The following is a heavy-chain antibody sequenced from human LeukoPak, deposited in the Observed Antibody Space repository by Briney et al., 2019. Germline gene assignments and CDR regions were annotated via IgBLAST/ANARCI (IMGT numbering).Heavy chain of an antibody. V-gene: IGHV1-18*01. CDR1: GYNFSSYG. Sequence: ASVKVSCKASGYNFSSYGISWVRQAPGQGLEWMGWISVYNGNTKYAQKLQGRVTMTTDTSTSTAYMELRSLRSDDTAVYYCARDIGKWEHLRYFDYWGQGTLVTVSS. J-gene: IGHJ4*02. D-gene: IGHD1-26*01. CDR3: ARDIGKWEHLRYFDY. CDR2: ISVYNGNT.